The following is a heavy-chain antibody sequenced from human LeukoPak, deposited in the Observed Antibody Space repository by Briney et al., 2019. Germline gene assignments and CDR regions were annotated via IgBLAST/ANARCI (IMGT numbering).Heavy chain of an antibody. V-gene: IGHV4-34*01. Sequence: SETLSLTCAVYGGSFSGYYWSWIRQPPGKGLEWIGEINHSGSTNYNPSLKSRVTISVDTSKNQFSLKLSSVTAADTAVYYCASRVYYYGYFDYWGQGTLVTVSS. J-gene: IGHJ4*02. CDR1: GGSFSGYY. CDR2: INHSGST. CDR3: ASRVYYYGYFDY. D-gene: IGHD3-10*01.